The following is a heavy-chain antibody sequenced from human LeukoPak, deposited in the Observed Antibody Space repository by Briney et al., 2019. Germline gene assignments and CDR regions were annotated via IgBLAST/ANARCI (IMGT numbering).Heavy chain of an antibody. Sequence: PGGSLRLSCAASGFTFSDYAMSWVRQAPGKGLEWVSAISGSGGSTYYADSVKGRFTISRDNSKNTLYLQMNSLRAEDTAVYYCAKGSSWSSGWEGDLYYFDYWGQGTLVTVSS. V-gene: IGHV3-23*01. CDR1: GFTFSDYA. D-gene: IGHD6-19*01. J-gene: IGHJ4*02. CDR3: AKGSSWSSGWEGDLYYFDY. CDR2: ISGSGGST.